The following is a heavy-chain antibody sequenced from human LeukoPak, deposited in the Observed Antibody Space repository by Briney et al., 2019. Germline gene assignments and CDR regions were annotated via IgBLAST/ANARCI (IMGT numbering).Heavy chain of an antibody. J-gene: IGHJ6*02. CDR2: INSDGSST. CDR3: ARDNDGEYYYYYGMDV. CDR1: GFTFSSYW. V-gene: IGHV3-74*01. Sequence: PGGSLRLSCAASGFTFSSYWMHWVRQAPGKGLVWVSRINSDGSSTSCADSVKGRFTISRDNAKNTLYLQMNSLRAEDTAVYYCARDNDGEYYYYYGMDVWGQGTTVTVSS. D-gene: IGHD4-17*01.